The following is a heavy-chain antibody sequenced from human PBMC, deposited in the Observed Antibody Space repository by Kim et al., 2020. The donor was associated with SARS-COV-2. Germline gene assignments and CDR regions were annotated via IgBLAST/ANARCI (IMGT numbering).Heavy chain of an antibody. Sequence: GGSLRLSCAASGFTFSSYAMSWVRQAPGKGLEWVSAISGSGGSTYYADSVKGRFTISRDNSKNTLYLQMNSLRAEDTAVYYCASLPGIAVALYYFDYWGQGTLVTVSS. CDR1: GFTFSSYA. J-gene: IGHJ4*02. V-gene: IGHV3-23*01. CDR2: ISGSGGST. CDR3: ASLPGIAVALYYFDY. D-gene: IGHD6-19*01.